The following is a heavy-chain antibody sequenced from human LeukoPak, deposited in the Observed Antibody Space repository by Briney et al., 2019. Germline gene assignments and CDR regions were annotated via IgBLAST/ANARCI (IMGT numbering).Heavy chain of an antibody. D-gene: IGHD5-18*01. J-gene: IGHJ4*02. CDR2: IWYGGSNK. V-gene: IGHV3-33*08. CDR3: VRGQLWSYYHDY. Sequence: GRSLRLSCAASGFTFSSYGMHWVRQAPGKGLERVAVIWYGGSNKYYADSVKGRFTISRDNSKNSLYLQMNSLRAEDTAVYYCVRGQLWSYYHDYWGQGTLVTVSS. CDR1: GFTFSSYG.